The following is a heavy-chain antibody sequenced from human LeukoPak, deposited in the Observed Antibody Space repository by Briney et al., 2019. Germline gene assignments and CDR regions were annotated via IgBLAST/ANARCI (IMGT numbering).Heavy chain of an antibody. CDR3: ARDKSCSTSSCGNSHMDV. D-gene: IGHD2-2*01. V-gene: IGHV1-2*02. J-gene: IGHJ6*03. CDR2: INPNSGGT. Sequence: GASVKVSCKASGYTFIDYYMRWVRQAPGQGLEWMGWINPNSGGTKYAQKFQGRVTMTRDTSISTAYMELSGVRYDDTAVYYCARDKSCSTSSCGNSHMDVWGKGTTVTVSS. CDR1: GYTFIDYY.